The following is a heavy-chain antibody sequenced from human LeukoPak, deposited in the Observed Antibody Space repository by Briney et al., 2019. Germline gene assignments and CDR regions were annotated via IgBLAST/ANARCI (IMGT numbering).Heavy chain of an antibody. V-gene: IGHV4-59*01. CDR3: ARDRPGDSSLDF. CDR1: GGSISSYY. J-gene: IGHJ4*02. CDR2: IYYTGYT. Sequence: PSETLSLTCTVSGGSISSYYWSWIRQPPGKGLEWVGYIYYTGYTNYNPSLKSRVTISVDTSKNQFSLKLSSVTAADTAVYYCARDRPGDSSLDFWGQGTLVTVSS. D-gene: IGHD6-13*01.